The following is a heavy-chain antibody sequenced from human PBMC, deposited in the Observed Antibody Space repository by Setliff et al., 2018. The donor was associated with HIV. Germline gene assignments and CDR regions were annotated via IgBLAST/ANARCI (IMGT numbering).Heavy chain of an antibody. CDR2: IFGRGTT. V-gene: IGHV4-4*07. Sequence: SETLSPTCSVSTDSFSTFHWSWMRQPAGKGLEWIGRIFGRGTTHYTPSLKSRVTMSIDTSKNQSSLKLNSVTAADTAVYFCARDRAKYGTGSSAYNWFDPWGLGTLVTVSS. J-gene: IGHJ5*02. CDR1: TDSFSTFH. CDR3: ARDRAKYGTGSSAYNWFDP. D-gene: IGHD3-16*01.